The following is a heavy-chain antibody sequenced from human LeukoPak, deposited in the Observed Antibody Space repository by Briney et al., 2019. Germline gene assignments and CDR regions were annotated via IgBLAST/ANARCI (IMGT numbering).Heavy chain of an antibody. D-gene: IGHD5-18*01. Sequence: GGSLRLSCAASGFTFDDYAMNWVRRVPGRGLEWVSGINWNGRITEYADSVKDRFTISRQNTKNSLYLYMNNLGGEDTALYFCARGSVQLWLRDTYYYMDVWGKGTTVTVSS. CDR1: GFTFDDYA. V-gene: IGHV3-20*04. J-gene: IGHJ6*03. CDR3: ARGSVQLWLRDTYYYMDV. CDR2: INWNGRIT.